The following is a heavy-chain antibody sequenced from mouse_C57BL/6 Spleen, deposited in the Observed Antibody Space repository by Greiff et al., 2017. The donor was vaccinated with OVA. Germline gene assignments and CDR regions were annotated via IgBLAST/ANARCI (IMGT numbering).Heavy chain of an antibody. CDR1: GYAFSSSW. D-gene: IGHD1-1*01. CDR3: ARHLYCGSH. J-gene: IGHJ2*01. Sequence: QVQLQQSGPELVKPGASVKISCKASGYAFSSSWMNWVKQRPGKGLEWIGRIYPGDGDTNYNGKFKGKATLTADKSSSTAYRQRSSLTSEDSAVYFCARHLYCGSHWGQGTTLTVSS. CDR2: IYPGDGDT. V-gene: IGHV1-82*01.